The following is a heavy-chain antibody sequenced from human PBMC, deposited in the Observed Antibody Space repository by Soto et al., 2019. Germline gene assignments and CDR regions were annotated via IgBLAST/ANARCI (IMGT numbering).Heavy chain of an antibody. D-gene: IGHD6-19*01. CDR1: GYTFTGYY. CDR2: INPNSGGT. CDR3: AREIAVAGKGY. J-gene: IGHJ4*02. Sequence: ASVKVSCKVSGYTFTGYYMHWVRQAPGQGLEWMGWINPNSGGTNYAQKFQGGVTMTRDASISTAYMELSRLRSDDTAVYYCAREIAVAGKGYWGQGTLVTVSS. V-gene: IGHV1-2*02.